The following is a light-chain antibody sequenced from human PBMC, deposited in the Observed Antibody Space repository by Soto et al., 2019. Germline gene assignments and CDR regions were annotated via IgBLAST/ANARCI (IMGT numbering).Light chain of an antibody. J-gene: IGKJ1*01. CDR3: KKYGSTHRT. CDR2: DAY. Sequence: DIVLTQSPGTLSLSPGERATLSCGASQSVSTSYLAWYQQKPGLAPRLLIYDAYYRANGIPDRFSGSGSGTDFTLTIRRMEPEDFAVYYCKKYGSTHRTFGQGTKVDIK. CDR1: QSVSTSY. V-gene: IGKV3D-20*01.